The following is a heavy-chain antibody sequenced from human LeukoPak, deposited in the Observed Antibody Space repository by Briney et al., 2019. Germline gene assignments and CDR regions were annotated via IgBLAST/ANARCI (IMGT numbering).Heavy chain of an antibody. CDR2: ISSSGSTI. D-gene: IGHD6-19*01. CDR1: GFTVSSNY. CDR3: AKDGVAGTGYYYYYMDV. J-gene: IGHJ6*03. Sequence: GGSLRLSCAASGFTVSSNYMSWVRQAPGKGLEWVSYISSSGSTIYYADSVKGRFTISRDNSKNTLYLQMNSLRAGDTAVYYCAKDGVAGTGYYYYYMDVWGKGTTVTISS. V-gene: IGHV3-48*01.